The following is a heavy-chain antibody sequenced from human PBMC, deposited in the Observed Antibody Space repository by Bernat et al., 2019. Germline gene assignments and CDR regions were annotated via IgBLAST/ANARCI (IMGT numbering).Heavy chain of an antibody. CDR1: GYTFTTYG. CDR2: IIVHNGNT. J-gene: IGHJ4*02. Sequence: QVQLVQSGAEVKKPGASVKVSCKASGYTFTTYGISWVRQAPGQGLEWMGWIIVHNGNTNYARNFQGGVTMTTNTSTSTVYRERRGLGSDDTAVYYCAGDRSSSDYWGQGTLVTVPS. CDR3: AGDRSSSDY. V-gene: IGHV1-18*01.